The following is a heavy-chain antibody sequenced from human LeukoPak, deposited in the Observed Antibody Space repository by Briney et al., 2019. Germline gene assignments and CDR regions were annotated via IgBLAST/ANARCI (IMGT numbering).Heavy chain of an antibody. CDR3: ARSGLSRFGF. V-gene: IGHV3-23*01. CDR1: GFTFSNYA. J-gene: IGHJ4*02. CDR2: FSGSGGST. D-gene: IGHD2/OR15-2a*01. Sequence: PGGSLRLSCAASGFTFSNYAMSWVRQAPGKGLEWVSAFSGSGGSTYYANSVKGRFTISRDNSKNTLYLQMNNLRAEDTAVYYCARSGLSRFGFWGQGTLVTVSS.